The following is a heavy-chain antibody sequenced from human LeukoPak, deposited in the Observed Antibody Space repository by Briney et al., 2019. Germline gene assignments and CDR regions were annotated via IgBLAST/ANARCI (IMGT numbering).Heavy chain of an antibody. Sequence: SETLSLTCTVSGYSIAHGFFWAWIRQPPGGGLEWIGSLYHSGTTYYNTSLKSRISTSVDTSKNQFSLKLRLVAAADTAGYYCARVEVPRDINDWYFDLWGRGTLVTVSS. D-gene: IGHD2-15*01. CDR2: LYHSGTT. J-gene: IGHJ2*01. V-gene: IGHV4-38-2*02. CDR3: ARVEVPRDINDWYFDL. CDR1: GYSIAHGFF.